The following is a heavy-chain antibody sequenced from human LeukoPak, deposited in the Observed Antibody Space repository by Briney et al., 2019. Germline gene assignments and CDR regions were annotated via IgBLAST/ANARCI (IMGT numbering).Heavy chain of an antibody. V-gene: IGHV4-59*01. Sequence: SETLSLTRTVSGGSISSYYWSWIRQPPGKGLEWIGYIYYSGSTNYNPSLKSRVTISVDTSKNQFSLKLSSVTAADTAVYYCARDLWQVLRGLLGYWGQGTLVTVSS. CDR2: IYYSGST. J-gene: IGHJ4*02. CDR3: ARDLWQVLRGLLGY. D-gene: IGHD2-15*01. CDR1: GGSISSYY.